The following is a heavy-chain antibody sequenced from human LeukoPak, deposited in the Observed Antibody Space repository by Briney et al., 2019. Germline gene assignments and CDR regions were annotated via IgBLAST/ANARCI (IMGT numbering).Heavy chain of an antibody. CDR3: AAPVTTNALDI. V-gene: IGHV4-59*01. CDR1: GGSISSYY. J-gene: IGHJ3*02. CDR2: IYYSGST. D-gene: IGHD4-17*01. Sequence: SETLSLTCTVSGGSISSYYWSWIRQPPGKGLEWIGYIYYSGSTNYNPSLKSRVTISVDTSKNQFSLKLSSVTAADTAVYYCAAPVTTNALDIWAKGTMVTVFS.